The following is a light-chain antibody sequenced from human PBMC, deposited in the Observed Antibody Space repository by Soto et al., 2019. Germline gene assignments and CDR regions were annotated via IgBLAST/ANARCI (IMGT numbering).Light chain of an antibody. CDR3: MQALQTPIT. CDR2: LGS. J-gene: IGKJ5*01. Sequence: DIVMTQSPLSLPVTPGEPASISCRSSQSLLHSNGYNYLDWYLQKPGQSPQLLIYLGSNRASGVPDRFSGSGSGTDFTLKISRVEAEYVGVYYCMQALQTPITFGQGPRLEIK. CDR1: QSLLHSNGYNY. V-gene: IGKV2-28*01.